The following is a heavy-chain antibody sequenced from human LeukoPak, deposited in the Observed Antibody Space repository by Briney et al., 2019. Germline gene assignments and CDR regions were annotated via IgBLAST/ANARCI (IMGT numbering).Heavy chain of an antibody. CDR1: GFIFSSYG. J-gene: IGHJ4*02. CDR3: ASLTVTGGSLSDY. D-gene: IGHD2-15*01. CDR2: ISNSGSSK. Sequence: GGSLRLSCAASGFIFSSYGMNWVRQVPGKGLEWVSYISNSGSSKYYVDSVKGRFTISRDNAKNSLYLQMNSLRAEDTAVYYCASLTVTGGSLSDYWGQGTLVTVSS. V-gene: IGHV3-48*03.